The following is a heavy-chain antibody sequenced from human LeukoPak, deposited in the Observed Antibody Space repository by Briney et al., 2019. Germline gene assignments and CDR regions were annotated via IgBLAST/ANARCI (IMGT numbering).Heavy chain of an antibody. CDR2: VSGSGGST. D-gene: IGHD6-19*01. CDR3: AKDLNASGWSLYYYYYGMDV. Sequence: PGGSLRLSCAASGFTFSSYAMSWVRQAPGKGLEWVSAVSGSGGSTYYADSVKGRFTISRDNSKNTLYLQMNSLRAEDTAVYYCAKDLNASGWSLYYYYYGMDVWGQGTTVTVSS. CDR1: GFTFSSYA. J-gene: IGHJ6*02. V-gene: IGHV3-23*01.